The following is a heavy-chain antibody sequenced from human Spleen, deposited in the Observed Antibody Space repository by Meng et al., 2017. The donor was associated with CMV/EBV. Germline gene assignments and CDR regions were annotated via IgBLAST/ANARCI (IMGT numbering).Heavy chain of an antibody. CDR3: ASLYSYHHLKY. D-gene: IGHD5-18*01. CDR2: IYSGGTKT. Sequence: LTCPGLGFSFSSYTMAWVRQAPGKGLEWVSLIYSGGTKTQYADSVKGRFTISRDNSQNTLYLHMNSLRAEDTAVYYCASLYSYHHLKYWGQGTLVTVSS. CDR1: GFSFSSYT. J-gene: IGHJ4*02. V-gene: IGHV3-23*03.